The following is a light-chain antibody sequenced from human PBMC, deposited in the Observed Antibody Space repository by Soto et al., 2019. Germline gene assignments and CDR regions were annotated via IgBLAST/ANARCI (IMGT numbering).Light chain of an antibody. CDR3: SSYTSSSTVI. Sequence: QSALTQPASVSGPPGQSITISCAGSSSDVGAYYYVSWYQKHPGKAPKLLIYDVSNRHSGVSIRFSGSKSGDTASLTISGLQAEDEADYYCSSYTSSSTVIFGGGTKLTVL. J-gene: IGLJ2*01. V-gene: IGLV2-14*01. CDR1: SSDVGAYYY. CDR2: DVS.